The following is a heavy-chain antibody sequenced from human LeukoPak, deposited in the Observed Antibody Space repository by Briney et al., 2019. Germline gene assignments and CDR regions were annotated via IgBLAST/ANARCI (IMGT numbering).Heavy chain of an antibody. CDR2: IWYDGSNK. Sequence: GGSLRLSCAASGFTFSSYGMHWVRQAPGKGLEWVAVIWYDGSNKYYADSVKGRFTISRDNSKNTLYLQMNSLRAEDTAVYYCASLYDSSGYDIWGQGTMVTVSS. CDR1: GFTFSSYG. V-gene: IGHV3-33*01. J-gene: IGHJ3*02. D-gene: IGHD3-22*01. CDR3: ASLYDSSGYDI.